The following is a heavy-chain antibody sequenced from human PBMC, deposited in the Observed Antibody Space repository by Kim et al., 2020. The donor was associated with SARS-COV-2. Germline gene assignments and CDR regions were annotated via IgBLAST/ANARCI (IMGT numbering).Heavy chain of an antibody. J-gene: IGHJ4*02. CDR3: AREEADSSGWSD. CDR2: IREDGGVK. CDR1: GFTFSNYW. V-gene: IGHV3-7*03. Sequence: GSLRLSCVASGFTFSNYWMTWVRQAPGKGLEWVANIREDGGVKQYMDSVKGRFTISRDNARNSLYLEVNSLRVDDTAVYYCAREEADSSGWSDWGQGTLVTVS. D-gene: IGHD6-19*01.